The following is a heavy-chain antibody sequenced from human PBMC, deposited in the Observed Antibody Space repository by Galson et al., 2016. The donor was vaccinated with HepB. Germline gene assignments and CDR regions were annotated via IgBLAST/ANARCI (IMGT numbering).Heavy chain of an antibody. CDR3: AASPRGWLQHDF. CDR2: INADGRTT. V-gene: IGHV3-74*01. CDR1: GFTFSSYV. J-gene: IGHJ4*02. Sequence: SLRLSCAASGFTFSSYVMHWVRQPPGKGPVWVSRINADGRTTFDADSVKGRFTISRDNDKNTLYLQMNSLSVEDTAVYYCAASPRGWLQHDFWGQGTLVTVAS. D-gene: IGHD5-24*01.